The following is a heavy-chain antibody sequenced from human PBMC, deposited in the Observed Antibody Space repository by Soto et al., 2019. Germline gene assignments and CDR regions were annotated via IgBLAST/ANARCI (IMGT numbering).Heavy chain of an antibody. Sequence: SATLSLTCAVYGGSFSGYYWSWIRQPPGKGLEWIGEINHSGSTNYNPSLKSRVTISVDTSKNQFSLKLSSVTAADTAVYYCARDIAARPNPYYYYYGMDVWGQGTTVTVSS. J-gene: IGHJ6*02. D-gene: IGHD6-6*01. CDR3: ARDIAARPNPYYYYYGMDV. CDR2: INHSGST. V-gene: IGHV4-34*01. CDR1: GGSFSGYY.